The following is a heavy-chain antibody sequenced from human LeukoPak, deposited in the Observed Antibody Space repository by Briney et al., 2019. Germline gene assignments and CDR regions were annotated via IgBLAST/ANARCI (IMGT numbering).Heavy chain of an antibody. J-gene: IGHJ4*02. Sequence: PSETLSLTCTVSGYSISSGYYWGWIRQPPGKGLEWIGSIYHSGSTYYNPSLKSRVTISVDTSKNQFSLKLSSVTAADTAVYYCARERYSDYFDYWGQGTLVTVSS. CDR2: IYHSGST. CDR3: ARERYSDYFDY. CDR1: GYSISSGYY. D-gene: IGHD1-14*01. V-gene: IGHV4-38-2*02.